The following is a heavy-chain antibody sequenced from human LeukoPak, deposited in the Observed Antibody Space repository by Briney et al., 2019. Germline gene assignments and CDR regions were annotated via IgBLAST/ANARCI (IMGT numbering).Heavy chain of an antibody. V-gene: IGHV4-38-2*01. CDR1: GYSISSGYY. D-gene: IGHD3-10*01. Sequence: SETLSLTCAVSGYSISSGYYWGWIRQPPGKGLEWIGSIYHSGSTYYNPSLKSRVTISVDTSKNQFSLKLSSVTAADTAVYYCARGIRLVRGTTPKPTYYFDYWGQGTLVTVSS. CDR2: IYHSGST. CDR3: ARGIRLVRGTTPKPTYYFDY. J-gene: IGHJ4*02.